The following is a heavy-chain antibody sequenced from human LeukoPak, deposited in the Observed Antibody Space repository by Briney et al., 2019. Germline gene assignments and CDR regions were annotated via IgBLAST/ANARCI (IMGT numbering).Heavy chain of an antibody. J-gene: IGHJ4*02. CDR3: TTDGTSDGLWY. V-gene: IGHV3-48*03. CDR2: ISSSGSTI. Sequence: QTGGSLRLSCAASGFSFSSYEINWVRQAPGKGLEWVSYISSSGSTIYYADSVKGRFTISRDNAKNSLYLQMNSLKTEDTAVYYCTTDGTSDGLWYWGQGTLATVSS. D-gene: IGHD2-21*01. CDR1: GFSFSSYE.